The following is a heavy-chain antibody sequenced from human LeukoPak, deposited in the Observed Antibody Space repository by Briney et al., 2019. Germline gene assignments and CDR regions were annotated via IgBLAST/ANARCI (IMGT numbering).Heavy chain of an antibody. CDR3: ARDPRYSYGWA. CDR1: GFTFSVCS. D-gene: IGHD5-18*01. V-gene: IGHV3-7*05. CDR2: INQDGSEK. Sequence: GGSLRLSCAGSGFTFSVCSMSWVRQAPGKGLECVANINQDGSEKYYVDSVKGRFTISRDNAKSSVYLQMNSLRGEDTAVYFCARDPRYSYGWAWGQGTLVTVSS. J-gene: IGHJ5*02.